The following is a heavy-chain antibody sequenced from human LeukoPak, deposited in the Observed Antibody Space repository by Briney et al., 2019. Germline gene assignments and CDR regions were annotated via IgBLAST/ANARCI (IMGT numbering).Heavy chain of an antibody. Sequence: SETLSLTCAVYGGSFSGYYWSWIRQPPGKGLEWIGEINHSGSTNYNPSLKSRVTISVDTSKNQFSLKLSSVTAADTAVYYCAGLVATTYYYYYGMDVWGQGTTVTVSS. CDR2: INHSGST. D-gene: IGHD5-12*01. V-gene: IGHV4-34*01. J-gene: IGHJ6*02. CDR1: GGSFSGYY. CDR3: AGLVATTYYYYYGMDV.